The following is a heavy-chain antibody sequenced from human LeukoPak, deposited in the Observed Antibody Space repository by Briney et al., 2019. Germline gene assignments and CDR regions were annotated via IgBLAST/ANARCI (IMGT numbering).Heavy chain of an antibody. CDR1: GYTLAELS. V-gene: IGHV1-24*01. D-gene: IGHD6-19*01. CDR3: ATAAVAGTLYYFDY. Sequence: GASVKVSCKVSGYTLAELSMHWVRQAPGKGLEWMGGFDPEDGETIYAQKFQGRVTMTEDTSTDTAYMELSSLRSEDTAVYYCATAAVAGTLYYFDYWGQGTLVTVSS. CDR2: FDPEDGET. J-gene: IGHJ4*02.